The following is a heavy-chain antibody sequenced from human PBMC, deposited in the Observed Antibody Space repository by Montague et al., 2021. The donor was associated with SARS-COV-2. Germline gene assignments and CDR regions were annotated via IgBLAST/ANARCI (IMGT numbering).Heavy chain of an antibody. J-gene: IGHJ6*02. D-gene: IGHD2-21*02. Sequence: SETLSLTCAVYGGSFSGYYWSWIRQPPGKGLEWIGEINHSGSTNYNPSLKSRVIISVDTSKNQFSLKLSSVTAADTAVYYCARGSWHIVVVTAIRDGYYGMDVWGQGTTVTVS. V-gene: IGHV4-34*01. CDR2: INHSGST. CDR3: ARGSWHIVVVTAIRDGYYGMDV. CDR1: GGSFSGYY.